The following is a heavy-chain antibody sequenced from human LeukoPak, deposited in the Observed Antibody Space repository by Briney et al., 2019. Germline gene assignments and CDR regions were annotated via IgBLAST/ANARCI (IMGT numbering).Heavy chain of an antibody. CDR3: ARDLRWAQSLYYGMDV. CDR1: GYTFTSYG. CDR2: INPNSGGT. Sequence: ASVKVSCKASGYTFTSYGISWVRQAPGQGLEWMGRINPNSGGTNYAQKFQGRVTMTRDTSISTAYMELSRLRSDDTAVYYCARDLRWAQSLYYGMDVWGQGTTVTVSS. D-gene: IGHD1-26*01. V-gene: IGHV1-2*06. J-gene: IGHJ6*02.